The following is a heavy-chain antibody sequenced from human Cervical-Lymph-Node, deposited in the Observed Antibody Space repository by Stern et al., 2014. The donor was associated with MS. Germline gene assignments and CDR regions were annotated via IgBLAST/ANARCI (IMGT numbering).Heavy chain of an antibody. Sequence: QMQLVESGAEVKRPGAAVTISCEASGYTFSSYYLHWVRQAPGQGLEGWGIINPSDESLIFAQRFQGRVTITSDTSTSTVYMERSSLRSEDTAVYYCAADTAMVTHRTVYYGMDIWGQGTTVTVSS. CDR3: AADTAMVTHRTVYYGMDI. J-gene: IGHJ6*02. D-gene: IGHD5-18*01. V-gene: IGHV1-46*03. CDR1: GYTFSSYY. CDR2: INPSDESL.